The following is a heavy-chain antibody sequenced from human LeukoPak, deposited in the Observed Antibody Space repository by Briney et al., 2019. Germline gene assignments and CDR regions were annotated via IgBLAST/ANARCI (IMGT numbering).Heavy chain of an antibody. CDR3: VRDPVGNYGSGTYPPS. J-gene: IGHJ4*02. Sequence: GGSLRLSCAASGFTFSNYWMSWVRQAPGKGLEWVANIKQDGSEKYYVDSVKGRFTISRDNAKNSVYLQMNSLRAEDTAVYYCVRDPVGNYGSGTYPPSWGQGTLDTVSS. CDR2: IKQDGSEK. V-gene: IGHV3-7*01. D-gene: IGHD3-10*01. CDR1: GFTFSNYW.